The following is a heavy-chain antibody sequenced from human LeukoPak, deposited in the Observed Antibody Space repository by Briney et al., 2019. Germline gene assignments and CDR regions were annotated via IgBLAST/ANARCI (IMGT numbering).Heavy chain of an antibody. V-gene: IGHV3-23*01. CDR3: ATRRFGTQDIVVVPAASNWFDP. D-gene: IGHD2-2*01. CDR2: ISGSGGST. J-gene: IGHJ5*02. Sequence: PGGSLRLSCAASGFTFSSYAMSWVRQAPGKGLEWVSAISGSGGSTYYADSVKGRFTISRDNSKNTLYLQMNSLRAEDTAVYYCATRRFGTQDIVVVPAASNWFDPWGQGTLVTVSS. CDR1: GFTFSSYA.